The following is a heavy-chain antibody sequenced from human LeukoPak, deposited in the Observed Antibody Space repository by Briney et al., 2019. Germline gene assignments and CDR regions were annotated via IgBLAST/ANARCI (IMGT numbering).Heavy chain of an antibody. J-gene: IGHJ5*02. D-gene: IGHD3-10*01. CDR1: DESFSGPN. V-gene: IGHV4-34*01. CDR2: INDGGYT. CDR3: ASAFGNVRGLT. Sequence: SETLSLTCGVSDESFSGPNWSWIRQPPGKGLEWIGEINDGGYTTYNPSLESRVTLSVDTSKKQFYLNLRSVTAADMAVYYCASAFGNVRGLTWGQGTLVTVSS.